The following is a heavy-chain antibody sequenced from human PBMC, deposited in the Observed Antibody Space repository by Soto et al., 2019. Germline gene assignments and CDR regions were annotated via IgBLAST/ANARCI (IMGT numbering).Heavy chain of an antibody. D-gene: IGHD1-26*01. CDR3: ARGWGSGSYLDEELVPYYFDY. J-gene: IGHJ4*02. CDR2: IWYDGSNK. Sequence: QVQLVESGGGVVQPGRSLRLSCAASGFTFSSYGMHWVRQAPGKGLEWVAVIWYDGSNKYYADSVKGRFTISRDNSKNTLYLQMNGLRAEDTAVYYCARGWGSGSYLDEELVPYYFDYWGQGTLVTVSS. V-gene: IGHV3-33*01. CDR1: GFTFSSYG.